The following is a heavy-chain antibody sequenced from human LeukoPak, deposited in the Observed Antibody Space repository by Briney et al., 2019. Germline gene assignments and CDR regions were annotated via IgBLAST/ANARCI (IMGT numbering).Heavy chain of an antibody. Sequence: GGSLRLSCAASGFTFSSYAMHWVRQAPGKGLEWVAFISYDGSNKYYADSVKGRFTISRDNSKNTLYLQMNSLRAEDTAVYYCARDLAKYYYGSGSPFDYWGQGTLVTVSS. CDR2: ISYDGSNK. J-gene: IGHJ4*02. D-gene: IGHD3-10*01. CDR1: GFTFSSYA. V-gene: IGHV3-30*04. CDR3: ARDLAKYYYGSGSPFDY.